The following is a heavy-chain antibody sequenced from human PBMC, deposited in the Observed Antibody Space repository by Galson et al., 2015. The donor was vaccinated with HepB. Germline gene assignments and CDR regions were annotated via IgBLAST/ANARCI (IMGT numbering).Heavy chain of an antibody. CDR1: GFTFSSYA. D-gene: IGHD4-23*01. Sequence: SLRLSCAASGFTFSSYAMNWVRQAPGKGLEWVSAVSDGGDSTYYTDSVKGRFTISRDNYKNTLYLQMNSLRGEDTAVYYCAKGVTAMYYFDFWGPGALVTVSS. CDR3: AKGVTAMYYFDF. CDR2: VSDGGDST. J-gene: IGHJ4*02. V-gene: IGHV3-23*01.